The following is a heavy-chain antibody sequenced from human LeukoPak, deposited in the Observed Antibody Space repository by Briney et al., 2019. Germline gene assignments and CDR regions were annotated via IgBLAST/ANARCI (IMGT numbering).Heavy chain of an antibody. CDR2: IIPILGIA. CDR1: GGTFSSYA. Sequence: GASVKVSCKASGGTFSSYAISWVRQAPGQGLEWMGRIIPILGIANYAQKFQGRVTITADKSTSTAYMELSSLRSEDTAVYYCARDPELRIAVAGTDHDWFDPWGQGTLVTVSS. CDR3: ARDPELRIAVAGTDHDWFDP. J-gene: IGHJ5*02. D-gene: IGHD6-19*01. V-gene: IGHV1-69*04.